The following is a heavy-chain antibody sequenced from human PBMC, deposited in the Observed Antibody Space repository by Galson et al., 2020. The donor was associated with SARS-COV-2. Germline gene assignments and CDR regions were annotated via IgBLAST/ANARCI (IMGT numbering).Heavy chain of an antibody. CDR1: GGSISSGSYY. J-gene: IGHJ6*02. V-gene: IGHV4-61*02. Sequence: SETLSLTCTVSGGSISSGSYYWSWIRQRAGKGLEWIGRIYTSGSTNYNPSLKSRVTISVDTSKNQFSLKLSSVTAADTAVYYCARAPSVDTAMVSYYYGMDVWGQGTTVTVSS. D-gene: IGHD5-18*01. CDR3: ARAPSVDTAMVSYYYGMDV. CDR2: IYTSGST.